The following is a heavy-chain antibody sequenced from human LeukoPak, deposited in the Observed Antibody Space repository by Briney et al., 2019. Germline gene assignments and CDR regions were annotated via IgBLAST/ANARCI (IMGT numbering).Heavy chain of an antibody. V-gene: IGHV1-8*01. CDR1: GYTFTTSD. Sequence: ASVKVSCKASGYTFTTSDINWVRQATGQGLEWMGWMNPNTGNTGYAQRFQGRVTMTRDTSISTAYMELSRLRSDDTAVYYCARVFARGFGVSLAYNWFDPWGQGTLVIVSS. CDR2: MNPNTGNT. CDR3: ARVFARGFGVSLAYNWFDP. J-gene: IGHJ5*02. D-gene: IGHD3-3*01.